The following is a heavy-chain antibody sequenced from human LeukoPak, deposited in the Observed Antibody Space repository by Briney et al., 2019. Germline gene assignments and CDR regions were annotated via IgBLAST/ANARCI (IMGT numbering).Heavy chain of an antibody. CDR1: GFTFSDYS. CDR2: ISSSSSYI. V-gene: IGHV3-21*01. CDR3: ARDTTIVTFGGVGGRAYPDY. D-gene: IGHD3-16*01. J-gene: IGHJ4*02. Sequence: PGGSLRLSCAASGFTFSDYSMNWVRQAPGKGLEWVSSISSSSSYIYYADSVKGRFTISRDNAKNSLFLQMNSLRAEDTAVYYCARDTTIVTFGGVGGRAYPDYWGQGTLVTVSS.